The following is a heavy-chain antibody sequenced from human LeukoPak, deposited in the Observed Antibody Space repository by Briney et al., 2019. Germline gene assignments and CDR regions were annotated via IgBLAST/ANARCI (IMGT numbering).Heavy chain of an antibody. Sequence: PGGSLRLSCAASGFTFSSYWMSWVRQAPGKGLEWVANIKQDGSEKYYVDSVKGRLTISRDNAKNSLYLQMNSLRAEDTAVYYCARDRYSYGSYFDYWGQGTLVTVSS. CDR1: GFTFSSYW. CDR3: ARDRYSYGSYFDY. J-gene: IGHJ4*02. V-gene: IGHV3-7*01. D-gene: IGHD5-18*01. CDR2: IKQDGSEK.